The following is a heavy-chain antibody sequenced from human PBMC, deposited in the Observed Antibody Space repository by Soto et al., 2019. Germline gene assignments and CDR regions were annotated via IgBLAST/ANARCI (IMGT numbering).Heavy chain of an antibody. Sequence: PGGSLRLSCAASGFTFSSYEMNWVRQAPGKGLEWVSYISSSGSTIYYADSVKGRFTISRDNAKNSLYLQMNSLRAEDTAVYYCARERAMVRGSFIFNYYGMGVWGQGTTVTVSS. CDR2: ISSSGSTI. J-gene: IGHJ6*02. CDR1: GFTFSSYE. D-gene: IGHD3-10*01. CDR3: ARERAMVRGSFIFNYYGMGV. V-gene: IGHV3-48*03.